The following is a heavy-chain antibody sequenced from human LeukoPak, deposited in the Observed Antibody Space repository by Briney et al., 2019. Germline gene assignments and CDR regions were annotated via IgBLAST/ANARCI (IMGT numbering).Heavy chain of an antibody. V-gene: IGHV4-61*02. J-gene: IGHJ5*02. CDR1: GGSISSGNYF. CDR3: ARELNLVRGVSYNWFDP. D-gene: IGHD3-10*01. Sequence: SETLSLTCTVSGGSISSGNYFWSWIRQPAGKGLEWIGRIHTSGSTNYNSSLKSRVTISIDTPKNQFSLKLSSVTAADTAVYYCARELNLVRGVSYNWFDPWGQGTLVTVSS. CDR2: IHTSGST.